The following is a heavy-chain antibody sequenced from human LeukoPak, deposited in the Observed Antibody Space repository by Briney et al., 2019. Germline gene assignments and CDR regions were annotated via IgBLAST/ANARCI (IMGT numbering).Heavy chain of an antibody. D-gene: IGHD6-13*01. CDR3: ARGGHIAAAGTGYYYMDV. V-gene: IGHV3-23*01. J-gene: IGHJ6*03. Sequence: GGSLRLSCTASGFTFSSYAMSWVRQAPGKGLEWVSAISGSGGRTYYADSVKGRFTISRDNSKNTLYLQMNSLRAEDTAVYYCARGGHIAAAGTGYYYMDVWGKGTTVTVSS. CDR2: ISGSGGRT. CDR1: GFTFSSYA.